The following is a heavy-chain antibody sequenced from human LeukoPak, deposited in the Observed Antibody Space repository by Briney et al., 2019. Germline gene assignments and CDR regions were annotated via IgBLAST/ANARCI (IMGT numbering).Heavy chain of an antibody. V-gene: IGHV4-39*07. D-gene: IGHD2-2*02. CDR1: GGSISSSSYY. Sequence: SETLSLTCTVSGGSISSSSYYWGWIRQPPGKGLEWIGSIYYSGSTYYNPSLKSRVTISVDTSKNQFSLKLSSVTAADTAVYYCAREIVVVPAAIDGSWFDPWGQGTLVTVSS. J-gene: IGHJ5*02. CDR3: AREIVVVPAAIDGSWFDP. CDR2: IYYSGST.